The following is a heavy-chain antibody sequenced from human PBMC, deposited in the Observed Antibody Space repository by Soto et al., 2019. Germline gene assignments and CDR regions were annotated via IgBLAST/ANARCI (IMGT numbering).Heavy chain of an antibody. CDR2: ISSSSSYI. Sequence: EVQLVEAGGGLVKPGGSLRLSCAASGFKFSSYSMNWVRQAPGKGLEWVSSISSSSSYIYYADSVKGRFTISRYNAKNSLYLQMNSLRAEDTAVYYCARKYCSSTSCYCRGGYYFDYWGQGTLVTVSS. CDR1: GFKFSSYS. D-gene: IGHD2-2*01. J-gene: IGHJ4*02. CDR3: ARKYCSSTSCYCRGGYYFDY. V-gene: IGHV3-21*01.